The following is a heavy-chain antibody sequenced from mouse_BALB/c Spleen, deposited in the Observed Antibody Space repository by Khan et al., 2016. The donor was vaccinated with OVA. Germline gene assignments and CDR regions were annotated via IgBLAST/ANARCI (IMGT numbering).Heavy chain of an antibody. Sequence: QIQLVQSGPELKKPGATVKISCKASGYTFTNYGMNWVKQAPGKGLKWIGWINTYTGETKYADDFKGRIAFFLETSVSTAYLQFNNLKNEDTVTFCCSRSGYWYFDVWGEGTTVTVSS. CDR3: SRSGYWYFDV. V-gene: IGHV9-3-1*01. D-gene: IGHD1-3*01. CDR1: GYTFTNYG. J-gene: IGHJ1*01. CDR2: INTYTGET.